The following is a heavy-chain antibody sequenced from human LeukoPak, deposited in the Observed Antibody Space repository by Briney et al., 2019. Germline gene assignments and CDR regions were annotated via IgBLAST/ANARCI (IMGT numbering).Heavy chain of an antibody. CDR3: ARDWRDTAMFGLGGLY. CDR2: INPNSGDT. J-gene: IGHJ4*02. D-gene: IGHD5-18*01. CDR1: GYAFTGYY. Sequence: ASVKVSCKTSGYAFTGYYINWVRQAPGQGLEWMGRINPNSGDTNFAQKFQGRVTMTRDKSISTAYMGLTRLSSEDTAVYYCARDWRDTAMFGLGGLYWGQGTLVTVSS. V-gene: IGHV1-2*06.